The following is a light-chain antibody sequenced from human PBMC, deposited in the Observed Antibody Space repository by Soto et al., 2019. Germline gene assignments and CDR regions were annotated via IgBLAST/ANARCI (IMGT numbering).Light chain of an antibody. J-gene: IGKJ2*01. CDR2: DAS. CDR3: QQYSSYSLYT. V-gene: IGKV1-5*01. Sequence: DIQMTQSPSTLSASVGDRVTITCRASQSISGWLAWFQQKPGKDPKLLIYDASTLESGVPSRFSSSGSGTQFALPISSLQPDDFATYFCQQYSSYSLYTFGQGTKLEI. CDR1: QSISGW.